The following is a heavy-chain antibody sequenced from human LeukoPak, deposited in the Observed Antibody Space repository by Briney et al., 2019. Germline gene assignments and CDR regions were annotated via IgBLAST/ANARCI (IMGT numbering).Heavy chain of an antibody. J-gene: IGHJ4*02. V-gene: IGHV3-23*01. Sequence: GGSLRLSCAASGFTFSIYVMSWVRQAPGKGLEWVSGISDSGGSTNYADSVKGRFTISRDNSKNTLYLQMNSLRAEDTAVYYCARDKIVGATYFDYWGQGTLVTVSS. D-gene: IGHD1-26*01. CDR1: GFTFSIYV. CDR3: ARDKIVGATYFDY. CDR2: ISDSGGST.